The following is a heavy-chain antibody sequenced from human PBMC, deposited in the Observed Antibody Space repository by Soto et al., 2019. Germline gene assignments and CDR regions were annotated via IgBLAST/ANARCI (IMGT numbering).Heavy chain of an antibody. D-gene: IGHD3-10*01. CDR1: GYDFFGYW. CDR3: ARFGASALPRNWFGF. CDR2: IYPGDSST. V-gene: IGHV5-51*01. Sequence: GESLKISCKGSGYDFFGYWIAWVCQRPGKGLEWMGIIYPGDSSTRYSASFQGQVTISDDKSINTAYLQWSSLGSSNSAIYYWARFGASALPRNWFGFWGQGTLGNVSS. J-gene: IGHJ5*01.